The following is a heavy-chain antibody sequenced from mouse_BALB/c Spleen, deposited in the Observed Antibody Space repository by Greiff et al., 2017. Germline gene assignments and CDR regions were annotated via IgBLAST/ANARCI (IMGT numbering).Heavy chain of an antibody. V-gene: IGHV1-4*02. CDR1: GYTFTSYW. D-gene: IGHD2-1*01. J-gene: IGHJ3*01. CDR3: ARNSYGNYGAY. Sequence: VQLQQSGAELAKPGASVKMSCKASGYTFTSYWMHWVKQRPGQGLEWIGYINPSTGYTEYNQKFKDKTTLTADKSSSTAYMQLSSLTSEDSAVYYCARNSYGNYGAYWGQGTLVTVSA. CDR2: INPSTGYT.